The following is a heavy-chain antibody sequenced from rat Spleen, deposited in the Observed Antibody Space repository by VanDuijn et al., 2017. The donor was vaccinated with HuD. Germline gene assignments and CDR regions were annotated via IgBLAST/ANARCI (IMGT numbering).Heavy chain of an antibody. Sequence: EVQLVESGGGLVQPGRSLKLSCVASGFTFSDYYMAWVRQAPTKGLEWVATISSDGSTPYYRDSVRGRFTVSRDNAKSTLYLQMDSLRSEDTATYYCATGPRILRLDWFAYWGQGTLVTVSS. CDR1: GFTFSDYY. CDR3: ATGPRILRLDWFAY. CDR2: ISSDGSTP. D-gene: IGHD1-6*01. V-gene: IGHV5-29*01. J-gene: IGHJ3*01.